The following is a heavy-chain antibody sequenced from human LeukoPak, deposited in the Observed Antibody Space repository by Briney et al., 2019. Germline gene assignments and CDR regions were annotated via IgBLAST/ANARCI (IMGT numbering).Heavy chain of an antibody. Sequence: SGPTLVNPTQTLTLTCTFSGFSLSTSGMCVSWIRQPPGKALEWLARIDWDDDKYYSTSLKTRLTISKDTSKNQVVLTMTNMDPVDTATYYCARIRQWLAHDAFDIWGQGTMVTVSS. CDR1: GFSLSTSGMC. V-gene: IGHV2-70*11. CDR3: ARIRQWLAHDAFDI. D-gene: IGHD6-19*01. CDR2: IDWDDDK. J-gene: IGHJ3*02.